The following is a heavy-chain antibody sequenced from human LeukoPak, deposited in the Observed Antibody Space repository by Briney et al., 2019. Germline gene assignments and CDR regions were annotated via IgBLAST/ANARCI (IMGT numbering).Heavy chain of an antibody. CDR3: ARRLTQYDCFDP. J-gene: IGHJ5*02. CDR2: TYYRSTWYN. CDR1: GDSVSSNSVT. D-gene: IGHD2-2*01. Sequence: SQTLSLTCAISGDSVSSNSVTWNWIRQSPSRGLEWLGRTYYRSTWYNDYAVSVRGRITVNPDTSKNRFSLRLNSVTPEDTAVYYCARRLTQYDCFDPWGQGILVTVSS. V-gene: IGHV6-1*01.